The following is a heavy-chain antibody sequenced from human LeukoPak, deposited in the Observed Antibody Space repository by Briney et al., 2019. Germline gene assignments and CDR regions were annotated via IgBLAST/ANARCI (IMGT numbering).Heavy chain of an antibody. CDR2: IYYSGST. D-gene: IGHD6-19*01. CDR3: ARHGYSSGSLAWFDP. Sequence: KPSETLSLTCTVAGGSISSYYWSWIRQPPGKGLEWIGYIYYSGSTNYNPPLKSRVTISVDTSKNQFSLKLSSVTAADTAVYYCARHGYSSGSLAWFDPWGQGTQVTVSS. J-gene: IGHJ5*02. CDR1: GGSISSYY. V-gene: IGHV4-59*01.